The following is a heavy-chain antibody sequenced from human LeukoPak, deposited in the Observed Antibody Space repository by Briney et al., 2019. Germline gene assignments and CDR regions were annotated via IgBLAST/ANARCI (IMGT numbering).Heavy chain of an antibody. J-gene: IGHJ5*02. Sequence: PSETLSLTCAVYGGSFSGYYWSWIRQPPGKGLEWIGEINHSGSTNYNPSLKSRVTISVDTPKNQFSLKLSSVTAADTAVYYCAREAKWLVRDWFDPWGQGTLVTVSS. CDR2: INHSGST. CDR1: GGSFSGYY. D-gene: IGHD6-6*01. V-gene: IGHV4-34*01. CDR3: AREAKWLVRDWFDP.